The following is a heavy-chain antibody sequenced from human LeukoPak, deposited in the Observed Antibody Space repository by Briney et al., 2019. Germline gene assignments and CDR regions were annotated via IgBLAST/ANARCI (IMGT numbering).Heavy chain of an antibody. Sequence: SVKVSCTASGGTFSSYAISWVRQAPGQGLEWMGRIIPILGIANYAQKFQGRVTITADKSTSTAYMELSSLRSEDTAVYYCARDYYDSSGYLWYLDYWGQGTLVTVSS. D-gene: IGHD3-22*01. CDR3: ARDYYDSSGYLWYLDY. V-gene: IGHV1-69*04. J-gene: IGHJ4*02. CDR1: GGTFSSYA. CDR2: IIPILGIA.